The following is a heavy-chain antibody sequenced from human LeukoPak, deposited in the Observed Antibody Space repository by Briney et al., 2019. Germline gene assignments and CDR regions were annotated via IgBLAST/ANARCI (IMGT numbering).Heavy chain of an antibody. D-gene: IGHD3-9*01. CDR3: ARDLFYDILTGD. CDR2: IIPIFGTA. CDR1: GGTFSSYA. Sequence: ASVKVSCKASGGTFSSYAISWVRQAPGQGLEWMEGIIPIFGTANYAQKFQGRVTITADESTSTAYMELSSLRSEDPAVYYCARDLFYDILTGDWGQGTLVTVSS. J-gene: IGHJ4*02. V-gene: IGHV1-69*13.